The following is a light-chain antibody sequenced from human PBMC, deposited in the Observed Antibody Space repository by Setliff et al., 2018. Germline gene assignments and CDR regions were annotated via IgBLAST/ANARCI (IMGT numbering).Light chain of an antibody. J-gene: IGLJ1*01. V-gene: IGLV2-8*01. CDR2: EVN. CDR3: SSYAGSRNFYV. CDR1: SSVIGGYNY. Sequence: QSALTQPPSASGSPGQSVTISCTGTSSVIGGYNYVSWYQQHPGKAPKLMIYEVNKRPSGVPDRFSGSKSGNTASLTVSGLQAEDEADYYCSSYAGSRNFYVFGTGTKVTVL.